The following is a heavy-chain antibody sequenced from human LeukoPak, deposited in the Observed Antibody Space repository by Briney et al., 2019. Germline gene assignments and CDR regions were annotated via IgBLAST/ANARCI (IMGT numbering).Heavy chain of an antibody. CDR3: ARETSQYYYDSRFYFDY. V-gene: IGHV3-21*01. Sequence: GGSLRLSCAASGFTFSSYSMNWVRQAPRKGLEWVSSISSSSSYIYYADSVKGRFTISRDNAKNSLYLQMNSLRAEDTAVYYRARETSQYYYDSRFYFDYWGQGTLVTVSS. CDR2: ISSSSSYI. J-gene: IGHJ4*02. D-gene: IGHD3-22*01. CDR1: GFTFSSYS.